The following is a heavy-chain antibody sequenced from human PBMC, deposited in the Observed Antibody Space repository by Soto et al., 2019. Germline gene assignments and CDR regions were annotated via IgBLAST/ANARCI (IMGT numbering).Heavy chain of an antibody. Sequence: GESLKISCRGSGYSFTSYWISWVRQMPGKGLEWMGRIDPSDSYTNYSPSFQGHVTISADKSISTAYLQWGSLKASDTAMYYCARWGVVGASTSYYYYGMDVWGQGTTVTVSS. D-gene: IGHD1-26*01. V-gene: IGHV5-10-1*01. J-gene: IGHJ6*02. CDR2: IDPSDSYT. CDR3: ARWGVVGASTSYYYYGMDV. CDR1: GYSFTSYW.